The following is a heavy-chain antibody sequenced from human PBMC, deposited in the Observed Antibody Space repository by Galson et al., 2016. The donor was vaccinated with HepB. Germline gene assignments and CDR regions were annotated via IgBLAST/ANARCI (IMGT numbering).Heavy chain of an antibody. CDR2: IYYSGRT. V-gene: IGHV4-31*03. CDR1: GGSISSGTYY. J-gene: IGHJ6*02. D-gene: IGHD3-10*01. Sequence: TLSLTCTVSGGSISSGTYYWSWIRQHPEKGLEWVGFIYYSGRTYYNPSLKRRVTMSVDTSNNHFSLRLNSVTAADTAVYYCAREAITKVRGVIISNGMDVWGQGTTVIVSS. CDR3: AREAITKVRGVIISNGMDV.